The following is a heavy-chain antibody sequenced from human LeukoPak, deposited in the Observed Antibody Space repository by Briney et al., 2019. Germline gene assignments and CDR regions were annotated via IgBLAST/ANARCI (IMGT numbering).Heavy chain of an antibody. D-gene: IGHD3-3*01. J-gene: IGHJ6*03. V-gene: IGHV1-18*01. CDR2: ISAYNGNT. Sequence: ASVKVSCKASGYTFTSYGISWVRQAPGQGLEWMGWISAYNGNTNYAQKLQGRVTMTTDTSTSTAYMELRSLRSGDTAVYYCARIRFLEWLLYHYYYMDVWGKGTTVTVSS. CDR3: ARIRFLEWLLYHYYYMDV. CDR1: GYTFTSYG.